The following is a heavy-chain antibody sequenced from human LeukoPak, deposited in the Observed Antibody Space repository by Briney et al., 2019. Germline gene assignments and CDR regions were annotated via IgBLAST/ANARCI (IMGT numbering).Heavy chain of an antibody. CDR1: GFTFIRYW. Sequence: GGSLRLSSAASGFTFIRYWIHWVRQAPGKGLEWVSRINPDGSTTTYADSVKGRFTLSRDNAENTVYLQMNSLRAEDTAVYYCARVLSGSWDWFDPWGQGTLVTVSS. V-gene: IGHV3-74*01. CDR3: ARVLSGSWDWFDP. CDR2: INPDGSTT. J-gene: IGHJ5*02. D-gene: IGHD3-22*01.